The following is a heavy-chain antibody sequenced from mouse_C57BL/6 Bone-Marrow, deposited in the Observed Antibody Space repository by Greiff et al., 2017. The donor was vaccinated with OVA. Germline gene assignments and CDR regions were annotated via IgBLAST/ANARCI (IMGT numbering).Heavy chain of an antibody. CDR1: GYTFTSYW. CDR3: ARMVTTRDWYFDV. CDR2: IDPSDSET. V-gene: IGHV1-52*01. J-gene: IGHJ1*03. D-gene: IGHD2-2*01. Sequence: QVQLQQPGAELVRPGSSVKLSCKASGYTFTSYWMHWVKQRPIQGLEWIGNIDPSDSETHYNQKFKDKATLTVDKSSSTAYMQLSSLTSEDSAVYYCARMVTTRDWYFDVWGTGTTVTVSS.